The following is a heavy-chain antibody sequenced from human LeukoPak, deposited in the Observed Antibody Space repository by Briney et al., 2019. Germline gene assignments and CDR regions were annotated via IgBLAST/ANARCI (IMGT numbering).Heavy chain of an antibody. D-gene: IGHD2-15*01. Sequence: PGGSLRLSCAASGFTFDDYAMHWVRQAPGKGLVWVSRINSDGSSTSYADSVKGRFTISRDNAKNTLYLQMNSLRAEDTAVYYCARSGVYCSGGSCYWGPYYYYMDVWGKGTTVTVSS. V-gene: IGHV3-74*01. CDR2: INSDGSST. CDR3: ARSGVYCSGGSCYWGPYYYYMDV. CDR1: GFTFDDYA. J-gene: IGHJ6*03.